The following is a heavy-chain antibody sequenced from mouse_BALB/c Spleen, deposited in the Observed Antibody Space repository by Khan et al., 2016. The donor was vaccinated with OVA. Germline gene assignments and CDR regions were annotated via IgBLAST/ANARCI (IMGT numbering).Heavy chain of an antibody. CDR3: ARTARIKY. V-gene: IGHV3-2*02. J-gene: IGHJ2*01. D-gene: IGHD1-2*01. Sequence: VQLQGSGPGLVKPSQSLSLTCTVTGYSITSGYGWNWIRQFPGNKLEWMGYISYSGSTNYNPSLKSRISITRDTSKNQFFLQLNSVTTEDTATYYCARTARIKYWGQGTTLTVSS. CDR2: ISYSGST. CDR1: GYSITSGYG.